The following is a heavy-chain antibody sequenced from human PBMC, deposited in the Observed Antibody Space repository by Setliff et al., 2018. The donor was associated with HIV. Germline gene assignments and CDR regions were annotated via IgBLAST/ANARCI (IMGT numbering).Heavy chain of an antibody. D-gene: IGHD3-22*01. J-gene: IGHJ3*01. CDR2: VHSTGTT. CDR3: ARARITMTGGRLGPYAFDR. V-gene: IGHV4-4*07. CDR1: GGSFSTYY. Sequence: SETLSLTCTVSGGSFSTYYWSWIRQPAGEGLEYIGRVHSTGTTIYNPSLKSRVTMSVDTSKSQLSLKLRSVTAADTAVYYCARARITMTGGRLGPYAFDRWGQGTKVTVSS.